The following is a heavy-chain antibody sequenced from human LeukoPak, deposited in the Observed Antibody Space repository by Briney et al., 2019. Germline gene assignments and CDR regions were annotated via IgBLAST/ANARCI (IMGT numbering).Heavy chain of an antibody. D-gene: IGHD3-10*01. CDR3: ARVPSMIRGVVNYGMDV. CDR1: GYTFTGYF. Sequence: ASVKVSCKASGYTFTGYFMHWVRQAPGQGLEWMGWINPNSGDTKYAQRFQGRVTMTRDTSINTAYMELRRLTSDDTAVYYCARVPSMIRGVVNYGMDVWGQGTTVTVSS. V-gene: IGHV1-2*02. J-gene: IGHJ6*02. CDR2: INPNSGDT.